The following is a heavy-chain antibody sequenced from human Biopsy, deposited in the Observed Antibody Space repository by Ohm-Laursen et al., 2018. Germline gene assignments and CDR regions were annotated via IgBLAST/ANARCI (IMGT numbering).Heavy chain of an antibody. D-gene: IGHD6-19*01. CDR3: ALQSVAQMKNFDY. Sequence: DSVKVSCKASGFSFTGYYIHWVRQAPGQGLEWMGWISPKSGGTNYAQKFQGNITMTKNTSMSTAYMEMSRLRSDDTAVYYCALQSVAQMKNFDYWGQGTLVTVSS. J-gene: IGHJ4*02. V-gene: IGHV1-2*02. CDR1: GFSFTGYY. CDR2: ISPKSGGT.